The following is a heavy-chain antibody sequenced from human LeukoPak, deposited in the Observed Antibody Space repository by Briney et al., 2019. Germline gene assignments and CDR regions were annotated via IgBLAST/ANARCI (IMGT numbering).Heavy chain of an antibody. CDR2: IYYSGST. V-gene: IGHV4-30-4*01. CDR1: GGSISSGDYY. Sequence: PSETLSLTCTVSGGSISSGDYYWSWIRQPPGEGLEWIGYIYYSGSTYYNPSLKSRVTISVDTSKNQFSLKLSSVTAADTAVYYCARGRGCSGASCADAFDIWGQRTMVTVSS. J-gene: IGHJ3*02. D-gene: IGHD2-15*01. CDR3: ARGRGCSGASCADAFDI.